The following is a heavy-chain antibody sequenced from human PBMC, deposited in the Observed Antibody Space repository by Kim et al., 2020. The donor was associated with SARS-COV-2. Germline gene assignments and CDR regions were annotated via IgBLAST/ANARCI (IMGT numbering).Heavy chain of an antibody. Sequence: ASVKVSCKASGYTFTSYGISWVRQAPGQGLEWMGWISAYNGNTNYAQKLQGRVTMTTDTSTSTAYMELRSLRSDDTAVYYCARVMERATTMIVVASYYFDYWGQGTLVTVSS. CDR1: GYTFTSYG. J-gene: IGHJ4*02. CDR3: ARVMERATTMIVVASYYFDY. V-gene: IGHV1-18*01. CDR2: ISAYNGNT. D-gene: IGHD3-22*01.